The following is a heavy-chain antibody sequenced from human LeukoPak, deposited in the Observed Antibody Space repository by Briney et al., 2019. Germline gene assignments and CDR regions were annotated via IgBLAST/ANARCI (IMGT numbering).Heavy chain of an antibody. CDR2: IYDSGST. Sequence: PSETLSLTCTVSGGSIRSSYYYWGWLRQPPGKGLEWIGSIYDSGSTYYNPSLKSRVTISVDTSKNQFSLKLSSVTAADTAVYYCARHVNYYGSGRYFDYWGQGTLVTVSS. V-gene: IGHV4-39*01. CDR3: ARHVNYYGSGRYFDY. D-gene: IGHD3-10*01. CDR1: GGSIRSSYYY. J-gene: IGHJ4*02.